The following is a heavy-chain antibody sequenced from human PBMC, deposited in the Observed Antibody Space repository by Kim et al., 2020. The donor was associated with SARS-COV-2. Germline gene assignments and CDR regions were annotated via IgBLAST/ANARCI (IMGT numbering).Heavy chain of an antibody. V-gene: IGHV3-33*01. J-gene: IGHJ4*02. CDR1: GFTFSSYG. CDR3: ARESGKDFGVVSN. Sequence: GGSLRLSCAASGFTFSSYGMHWVRQAPGKGLEWVAVIWYDGSNKYYADSVKGRFTISRDNSKNTLYLQMNSLRAEDTAVYYCARESGKDFGVVSNWGQGTLVTVSS. D-gene: IGHD3-3*01. CDR2: IWYDGSNK.